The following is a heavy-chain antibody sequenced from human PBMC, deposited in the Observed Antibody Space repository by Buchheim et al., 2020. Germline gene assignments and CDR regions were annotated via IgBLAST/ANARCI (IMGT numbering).Heavy chain of an antibody. CDR1: GFPFSSYA. Sequence: EVQLLESGGGLVQPGGSLRLPCAASGFPFSSYAMSWVRQAPGKGLEWVSAISGCGGSTYYADSVKGRFTISRDNSKNTLYLQMDSLRAEDTTVYYCAKLQTYYGSGSYFDYWGQGTL. CDR2: ISGCGGST. J-gene: IGHJ4*02. D-gene: IGHD3-10*01. V-gene: IGHV3-23*01. CDR3: AKLQTYYGSGSYFDY.